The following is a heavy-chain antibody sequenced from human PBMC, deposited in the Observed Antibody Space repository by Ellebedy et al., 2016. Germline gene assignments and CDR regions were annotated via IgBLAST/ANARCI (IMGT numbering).Heavy chain of an antibody. CDR1: GFTFSSYG. Sequence: GESLKISCAASGFTFSSYGMSWVRQAPGKGLEWVSAISGSGGHTYYADFVKGRSTISRDNSKNTLYLQMNSLRAEDTAVYYCAKGLYGSGSYYSSHDYWGLGTLVTVSS. D-gene: IGHD3-10*01. CDR3: AKGLYGSGSYYSSHDY. CDR2: ISGSGGHT. V-gene: IGHV3-23*01. J-gene: IGHJ4*02.